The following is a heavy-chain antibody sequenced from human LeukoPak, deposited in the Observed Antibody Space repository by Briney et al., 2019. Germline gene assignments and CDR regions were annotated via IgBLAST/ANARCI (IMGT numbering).Heavy chain of an antibody. V-gene: IGHV3-21*01. CDR2: ISSSSSYI. D-gene: IGHD2-15*01. CDR1: GFTFSSYS. CDR3: ARVPVVVAASYFDY. J-gene: IGHJ4*02. Sequence: GGSLRLSCAASGFTFSSYSMNWVRQAPGKGLEWVSSISSSSSYIYYADSVKGRFTISRDNAKNSLYLQMNSLRAEDTAVYYCARVPVVVAASYFDYWGQGTLVTDSS.